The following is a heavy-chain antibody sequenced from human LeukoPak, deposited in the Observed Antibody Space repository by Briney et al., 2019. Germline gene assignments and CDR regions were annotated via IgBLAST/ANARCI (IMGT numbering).Heavy chain of an antibody. CDR1: GGSFSGYY. Sequence: SETLSLTCAVYGGSFSGYYWSWIRQPPGKGLEWIGEINHSGSTNYNPSLKSRVTISVDTSKNQFSLKLSSVTAADTAVYYCARGSPRGSGWYDTTYSYYGMDVWGQGTMVTVSS. D-gene: IGHD6-19*01. J-gene: IGHJ6*02. V-gene: IGHV4-34*01. CDR2: INHSGST. CDR3: ARGSPRGSGWYDTTYSYYGMDV.